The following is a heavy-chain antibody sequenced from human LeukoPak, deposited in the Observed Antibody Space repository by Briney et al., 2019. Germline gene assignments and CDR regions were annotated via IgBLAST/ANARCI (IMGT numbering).Heavy chain of an antibody. D-gene: IGHD4-23*01. CDR3: YGANAEH. CDR2: ISYDGSNK. J-gene: IGHJ1*01. Sequence: PGRSLRLSCAASGFTFSSYAMHWVRQAPGKGLEWVAVISYDGSNKYYADSVKGRFTISRDNSKNTLYLQMNSLRAEDTAVYYCYGANAEHWGQGTLVTVSS. CDR1: GFTFSSYA. V-gene: IGHV3-30-3*01.